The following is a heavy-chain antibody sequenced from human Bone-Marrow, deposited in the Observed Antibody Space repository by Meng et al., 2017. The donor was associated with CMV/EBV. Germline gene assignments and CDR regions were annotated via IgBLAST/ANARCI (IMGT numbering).Heavy chain of an antibody. V-gene: IGHV3-30*02. Sequence: GESLKISCAASGFTFSSYGMHWVRQAPGKGLEWVAFIRYDGSNKYYADSVKGRFTISRDNSKNTLYLQMNSLRAEDTAIYDCAKGKASDQWGQGTLVTVSS. CDR1: GFTFSSYG. J-gene: IGHJ4*02. CDR3: AKGKASDQ. CDR2: IRYDGSNK.